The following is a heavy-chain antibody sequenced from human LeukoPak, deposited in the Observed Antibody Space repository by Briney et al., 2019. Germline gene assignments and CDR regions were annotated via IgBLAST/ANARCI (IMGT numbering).Heavy chain of an antibody. CDR1: GGSIRSPNYY. Sequence: PSETLSLTCTVSGGSIRSPNYYWGWIRQPPGKGLEWIGSIYFDGSTYYNPSLKSRVTISVDTSKNQFSLKLSSVTAADTAVYYCARANLQYYYYMDVWGKGTTVTVSS. V-gene: IGHV4-39*07. J-gene: IGHJ6*03. CDR2: IYFDGST. CDR3: ARANLQYYYYMDV.